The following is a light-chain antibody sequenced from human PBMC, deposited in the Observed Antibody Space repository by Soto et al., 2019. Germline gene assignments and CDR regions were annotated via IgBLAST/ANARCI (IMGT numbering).Light chain of an antibody. V-gene: IGKV3-11*01. J-gene: IGKJ5*01. Sequence: ELVRTQSPATLSVSPGGRATLSCRASQSISDTLAWYQQKPGQAPRLLIYGASSRATGIPARFSGSGSGTDFTLTISTLETEDFAVYYCQQRSNWPPITFGQGTRLEIK. CDR1: QSISDT. CDR2: GAS. CDR3: QQRSNWPPIT.